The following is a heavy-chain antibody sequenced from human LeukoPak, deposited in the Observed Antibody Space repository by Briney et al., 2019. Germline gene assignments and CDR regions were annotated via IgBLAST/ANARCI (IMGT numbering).Heavy chain of an antibody. CDR1: GFTFSTYG. Sequence: GGSLRLSCAASGFTFSTYGMHWVRQAPGKGLEWVAFIRYDGSNNYYADSVKGRFTISRDNSKNSLYLQMNSLRAEDTALYYCAKDGSGSYYYYYMDVWGKGTTVTISS. J-gene: IGHJ6*03. V-gene: IGHV3-30*02. D-gene: IGHD3-10*01. CDR3: AKDGSGSYYYYYMDV. CDR2: IRYDGSNN.